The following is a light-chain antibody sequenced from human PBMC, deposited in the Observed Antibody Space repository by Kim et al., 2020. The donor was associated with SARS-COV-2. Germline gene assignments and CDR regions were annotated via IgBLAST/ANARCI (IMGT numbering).Light chain of an antibody. J-gene: IGKJ4*01. CDR1: HNINNY. CDR2: AAS. CDR3: QQSYSGPL. V-gene: IGKV1-39*01. Sequence: DIQMTQSPSSLSASVGDTVTISCRSSHNINNYLNWYQQKPGKAPRLLIYAASVLHAGVPSRFSGSGSGTDFTLTISSLQRDDFATYYCQQSYSGPLFGGGTKVDIK.